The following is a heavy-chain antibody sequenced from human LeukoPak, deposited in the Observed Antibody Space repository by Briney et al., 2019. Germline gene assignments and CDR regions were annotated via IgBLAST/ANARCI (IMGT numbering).Heavy chain of an antibody. CDR2: INSDGSSP. Sequence: GGSLRLSHAVSGFSFSGYSMHWVRQTPARGLVWVSRINSDGSSPTYAASAKGRSTTSRENGENTLLLQLNSRGPHDPGVCYFGGVTGNSAYYGLYGCGRGNTVTVSS. J-gene: IGHJ6*01. CDR1: GFSFSGYS. CDR3: GGVTGNSAYYGLYG. V-gene: IGHV3-74*01. D-gene: IGHD1-20*01.